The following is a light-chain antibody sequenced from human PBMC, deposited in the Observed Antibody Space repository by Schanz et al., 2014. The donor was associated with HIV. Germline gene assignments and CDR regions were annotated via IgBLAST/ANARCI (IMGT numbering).Light chain of an antibody. CDR3: GTWDSSLSIWV. CDR2: DNN. CDR1: TSNIGDYY. V-gene: IGLV1-51*01. J-gene: IGLJ3*02. Sequence: QSVLTQPPSVSAAPGQKVTISCSGGTSNIGDYYVSWYQQLPAKAPRLLIYDNNRRPSGIPDRFSGSKSGTSATLAITGLQTGDEDDYYCGTWDSSLSIWVFGGGTKLTV.